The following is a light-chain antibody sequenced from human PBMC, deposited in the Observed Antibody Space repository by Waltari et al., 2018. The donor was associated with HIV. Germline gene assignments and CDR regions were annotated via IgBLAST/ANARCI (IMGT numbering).Light chain of an antibody. Sequence: DIVMTQSPDSLAVSLGERATINCKSSQSVLYSSNNKNYVAWYQQKPGQSPKLLVYWASTREFGVPERFSGSVSGTDFTLTISSLQAEDVAVYYCQQYHSGPTFGQGTKVEIK. V-gene: IGKV4-1*01. J-gene: IGKJ1*01. CDR3: QQYHSGPT. CDR2: WAS. CDR1: QSVLYSSNNKNY.